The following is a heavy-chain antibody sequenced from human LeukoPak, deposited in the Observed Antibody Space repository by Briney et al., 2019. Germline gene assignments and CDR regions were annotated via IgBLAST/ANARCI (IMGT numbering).Heavy chain of an antibody. J-gene: IGHJ4*02. CDR1: GFTFSTYE. D-gene: IGHD6-25*01. CDR2: ISSSGTVI. Sequence: GGSLRLSCAASGFTFSTYEMNWVRQAPGKGLEWVSYISSSGTVIYYADSVKGRFTISRDNAKNSLYLQMTSLSAEDTALYYCAREPAIPYFDYWGQGTLVTVPS. V-gene: IGHV3-48*03. CDR3: AREPAIPYFDY.